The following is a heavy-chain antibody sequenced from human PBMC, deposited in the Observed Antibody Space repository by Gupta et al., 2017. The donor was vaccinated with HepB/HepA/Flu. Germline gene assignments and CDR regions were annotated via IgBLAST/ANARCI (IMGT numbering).Heavy chain of an antibody. V-gene: IGHV1-69*06. CDR1: GGTFSTYA. J-gene: IGHJ6*03. Sequence: QVQLVQSGAEVKMPGSSVKVSCQASGGTFSTYAISWVPQAPGQGLEWMGGIIPIFGTANYAQKCQGRVTITADKSTSTAYRELSSLRSEDTAVYYCARVELWFGDHADYYYYYYMDVWGKGTTVTVS. CDR3: ARVELWFGDHADYYYYYYMDV. CDR2: IIPIFGTA. D-gene: IGHD3-10*01.